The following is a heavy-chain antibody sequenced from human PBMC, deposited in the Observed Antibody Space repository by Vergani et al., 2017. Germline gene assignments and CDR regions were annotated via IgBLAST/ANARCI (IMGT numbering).Heavy chain of an antibody. D-gene: IGHD2-2*01. CDR1: GFIFSNSA. Sequence: EVHLLESGGGLVQPGGSLRLSCAASGFIFSNSAVSWVRQAPGRGLAWVSSISGPGLSAYYADSVKGRFSISRDNSKNTVFLQMNSLRAEDTAVYYCAREYSSTSGRAFDFWGQGTKVTVSS. V-gene: IGHV3-23*01. CDR3: AREYSSTSGRAFDF. J-gene: IGHJ3*01. CDR2: ISGPGLSA.